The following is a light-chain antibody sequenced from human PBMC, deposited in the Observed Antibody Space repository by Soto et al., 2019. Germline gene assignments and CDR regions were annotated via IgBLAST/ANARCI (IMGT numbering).Light chain of an antibody. V-gene: IGLV2-11*01. CDR2: DVV. CDR3: CSYKAISTLV. CDR1: SSDVGLYDY. Sequence: QSALTQPRSVSGSPGQSVTISCTGTSSDVGLYDYVSWYQHHPGKAPKLIIYDVVKRPSGVPDRFSGSKSGNTASLTISGLQADDEADYYCCSYKAISTLVFGGGTKVTVL. J-gene: IGLJ3*02.